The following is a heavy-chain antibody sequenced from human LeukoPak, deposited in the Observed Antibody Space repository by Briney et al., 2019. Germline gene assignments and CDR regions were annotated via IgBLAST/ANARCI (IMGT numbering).Heavy chain of an antibody. CDR3: ARVRDGYNPYFDY. J-gene: IGHJ4*02. D-gene: IGHD5-24*01. CDR2: IYYSGST. Sequence: SETLSLTCTVSGGSLSSYYWSWIRQPPGKGLEWIGYIYYSGSTNYNPSLKSRVTISVDTSKNQFSLKLSSVTAADTAVYYCARVRDGYNPYFDYWGQGTLVTVSS. V-gene: IGHV4-59*01. CDR1: GGSLSSYY.